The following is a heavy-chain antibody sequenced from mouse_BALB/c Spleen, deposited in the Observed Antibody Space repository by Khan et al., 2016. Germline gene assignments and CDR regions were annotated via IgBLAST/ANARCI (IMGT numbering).Heavy chain of an antibody. CDR3: ARKAYGNSWFAY. Sequence: EVELVESGGGLVKPGGSLKLSCAASGFTFSSYTMSWVRQTPEQRLEWVATISSGGGNTYYPDSVKGRFTISRDNAKNNLYLQLSSLRSEDTALYYCARKAYGNSWFAYWGQGTLVTVSA. D-gene: IGHD2-10*02. V-gene: IGHV5-9*03. CDR2: ISSGGGNT. CDR1: GFTFSSYT. J-gene: IGHJ3*01.